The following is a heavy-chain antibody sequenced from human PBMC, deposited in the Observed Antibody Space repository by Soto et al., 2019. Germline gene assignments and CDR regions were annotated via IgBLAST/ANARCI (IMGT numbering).Heavy chain of an antibody. Sequence: QVQLQESGPGLVKPSGTLSLTCAVSGGSISSSHWWSWVRQPPGKGLEWIGEIYHSGTTNYNPSLKSRLNFSIDKSKNQISLILSSVTAADTAVYYCARGPDLGWDWGQGTLVTVSS. D-gene: IGHD2-21*01. CDR1: GGSISSSHW. CDR2: IYHSGTT. CDR3: ARGPDLGWD. J-gene: IGHJ4*02. V-gene: IGHV4-4*02.